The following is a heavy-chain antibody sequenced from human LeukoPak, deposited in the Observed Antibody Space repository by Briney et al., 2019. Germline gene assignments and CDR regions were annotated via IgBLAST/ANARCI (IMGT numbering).Heavy chain of an antibody. V-gene: IGHV4-34*01. CDR3: ARRLWFGALYYFDY. CDR2: INHSGST. Sequence: PSETLPLTCAVYGGSFSGYYWSWIRQPPGKGLEWIGEINHSGSTNYNPSLKSRVTISVDTSKNQFSLKLSSVTAADTAVYYCARRLWFGALYYFDYWGQGTLVTVSS. D-gene: IGHD3-10*01. J-gene: IGHJ4*02. CDR1: GGSFSGYY.